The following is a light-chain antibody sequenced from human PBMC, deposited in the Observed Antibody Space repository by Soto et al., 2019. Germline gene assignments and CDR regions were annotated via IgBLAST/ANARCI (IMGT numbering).Light chain of an antibody. Sequence: EIVLTQSPGTLSLSPGERATLSCRASQSVSSSYLAWYRQKPGQAPRLLIYHASNRATGIPDRFSGSGSGTDFTLTISRLEPEDFALYSCQQYGSSPTTFGGGTKVEI. J-gene: IGKJ4*01. CDR3: QQYGSSPTT. V-gene: IGKV3-20*01. CDR1: QSVSSSY. CDR2: HAS.